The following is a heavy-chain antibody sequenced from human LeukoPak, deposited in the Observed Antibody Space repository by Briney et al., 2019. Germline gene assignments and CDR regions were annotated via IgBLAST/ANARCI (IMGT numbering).Heavy chain of an antibody. Sequence: MPSETLSLTCTVSGGSISSGSYYWGWIRQPPGKGLEWIGDIYHSGSAYYNPSLKSRVTLSVDTSKNQFSLNLTSVTAADTAVYYCARDRGYYDTSGYYGDAFDIWGQGTKVTVSS. J-gene: IGHJ3*02. V-gene: IGHV4-39*07. D-gene: IGHD3-22*01. CDR3: ARDRGYYDTSGYYGDAFDI. CDR1: GGSISSGSYY. CDR2: IYHSGSA.